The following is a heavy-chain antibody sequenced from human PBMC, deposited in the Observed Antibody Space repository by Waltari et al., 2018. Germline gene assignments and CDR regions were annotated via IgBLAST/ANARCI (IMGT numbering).Heavy chain of an antibody. CDR3: ASRGVNCSSTSCYSDY. Sequence: QVQLVQSGAEVKKPGASVTVSCKASGYTFTGYYMHWVRQAPGQGLEWMGRINPNSGGTNYAQKFQGRVTMTRDTSISTAYMELSRLRSDDTAVYYCASRGVNCSSTSCYSDYWGQGTLVTVSS. CDR1: GYTFTGYY. J-gene: IGHJ4*02. CDR2: INPNSGGT. D-gene: IGHD2-2*01. V-gene: IGHV1-2*06.